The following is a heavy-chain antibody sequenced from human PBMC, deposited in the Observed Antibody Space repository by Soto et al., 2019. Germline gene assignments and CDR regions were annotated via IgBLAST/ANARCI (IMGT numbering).Heavy chain of an antibody. Sequence: GGSLRLSCAASGFTFSSYSMNWVRQAPGKGLEWVSSISSSSSYIYYADSVKGRFTISRDNAKNSLYLQVNSLRAEDTAVYYCATYSGYDPRGNYFDYWGQGTLVTVSS. CDR3: ATYSGYDPRGNYFDY. D-gene: IGHD5-12*01. CDR2: ISSSSSYI. V-gene: IGHV3-21*01. J-gene: IGHJ4*02. CDR1: GFTFSSYS.